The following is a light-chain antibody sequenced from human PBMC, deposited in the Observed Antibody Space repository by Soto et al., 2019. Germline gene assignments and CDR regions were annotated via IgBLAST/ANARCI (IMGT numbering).Light chain of an antibody. CDR2: GAS. CDR3: QPYDASPT. Sequence: EIVLTQSPGTLSLSAGERATLSCRASQSTNNNYLAWYQQKPGQAPTVLIYGASSRAPGIPDRFSGSGSGTDFTLTISRLEPEGVAVYYCQPYDASPTFGQGTKVEIK. V-gene: IGKV3-20*01. CDR1: QSTNNNY. J-gene: IGKJ1*01.